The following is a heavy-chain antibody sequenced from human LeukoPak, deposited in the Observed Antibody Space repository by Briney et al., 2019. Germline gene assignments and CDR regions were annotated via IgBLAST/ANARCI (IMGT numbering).Heavy chain of an antibody. V-gene: IGHV1-69*05. D-gene: IGHD3-16*01. CDR1: GGTFSSYA. J-gene: IGHJ4*02. CDR2: IIPIFGTA. CDR3: ARDRTGYWGAGFSDY. Sequence: SVKVSCKASGGTFSSYAISWVRQAPGQGLEWMGGIIPIFGTANYAQKLQGRVTMTTDTSTSTAYMELRSLRSDDTAVYYCARDRTGYWGAGFSDYWGQGTLVTVSS.